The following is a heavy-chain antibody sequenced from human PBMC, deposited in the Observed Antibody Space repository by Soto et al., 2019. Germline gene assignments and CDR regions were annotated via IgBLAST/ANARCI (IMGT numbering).Heavy chain of an antibody. CDR1: GFTFSRFA. CDR3: ARETLRDAIDI. CDR2: FSGPGGGT. Sequence: GGSLRLSCEASGFTFSRFAMSWVRQAPGKGLEWVSTFSGPGGGTYYADSVKGRFTISRDNAKNSLFLEMNSLRVDDTAVYYCARETLRDAIDIWGQGTMVTVSS. J-gene: IGHJ3*02. V-gene: IGHV3-23*01. D-gene: IGHD1-26*01.